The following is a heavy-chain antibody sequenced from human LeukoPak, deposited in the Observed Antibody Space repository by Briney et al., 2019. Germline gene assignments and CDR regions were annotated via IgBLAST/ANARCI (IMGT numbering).Heavy chain of an antibody. CDR1: XXXXXXYA. Sequence: XXXXXXYAMXWGRQAPGKGLEWVSVXXGXGGSTYYADSVKGRFTISRDNSKNTVHLQMNSLRAEDTAVYYCAKDLYSNYVFYYYGMDVWGQGTTVTVSS. V-gene: IGHV3-23*01. J-gene: IGHJ6*02. CDR3: AKDLYSNYVFYYYGMDV. CDR2: XXGXGGST. D-gene: IGHD4-11*01.